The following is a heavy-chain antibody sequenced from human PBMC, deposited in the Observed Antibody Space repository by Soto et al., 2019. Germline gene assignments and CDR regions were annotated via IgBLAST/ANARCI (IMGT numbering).Heavy chain of an antibody. CDR3: ARDTYYYDTNGYYYFDY. D-gene: IGHD3-22*01. V-gene: IGHV4-61*01. J-gene: IGHJ4*02. CDR2: ISYSERA. Sequence: KPSETLSLTCTVSGDSVTSGTYYWTWIRQTPGKGLEWIGYISYSERANYNPSLKSRVTISIDTSKNQFSLKLSSVTAADTAVYYCARDTYYYDTNGYYYFDYWGRGTLVTVSS. CDR1: GDSVTSGTYY.